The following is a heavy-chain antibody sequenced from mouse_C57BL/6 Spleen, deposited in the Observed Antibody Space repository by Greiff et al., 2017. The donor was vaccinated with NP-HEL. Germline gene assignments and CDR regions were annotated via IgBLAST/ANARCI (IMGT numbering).Heavy chain of an antibody. J-gene: IGHJ2*01. CDR1: GYTFTDYY. D-gene: IGHD2-1*01. CDR2: INPNNGGT. CDR3: ARGIYYGNPYYFDY. Sequence: EVQLQQSGPELVKPGASVKISCKASGYTFTDYYMNWVKQSHGKSLEWIGDINPNNGGTSYNQKFKGKATLTVDKSSSTAYMELRSLTSEDSAVFYCARGIYYGNPYYFDYWGQGTTLTVSS. V-gene: IGHV1-26*01.